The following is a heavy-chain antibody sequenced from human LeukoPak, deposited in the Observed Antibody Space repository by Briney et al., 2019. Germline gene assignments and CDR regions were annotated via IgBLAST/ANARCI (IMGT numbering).Heavy chain of an antibody. Sequence: GASVKVSCKASGFTFASYGFNWVRQAPGQGLEWMGWISAYSGNTNFAQKFQGRVTMTTDTSTRTVYMELRSLRSDDTAVHYCARDGVEMATYYYYAMDVWGQGTTVTVSS. J-gene: IGHJ6*02. D-gene: IGHD5-24*01. CDR2: ISAYSGNT. V-gene: IGHV1-18*04. CDR1: GFTFASYG. CDR3: ARDGVEMATYYYYAMDV.